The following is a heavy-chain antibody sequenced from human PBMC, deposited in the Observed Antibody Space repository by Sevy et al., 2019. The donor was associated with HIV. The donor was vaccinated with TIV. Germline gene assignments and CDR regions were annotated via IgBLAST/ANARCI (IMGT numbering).Heavy chain of an antibody. CDR3: ARSGGYSDNGMDV. D-gene: IGHD5-12*01. CDR1: GFTFSSYD. V-gene: IGHV3-13*05. CDR2: IGSSGDP. Sequence: GGSLRLSCAASGFTFSSYDMYWVRQVTGKGLEWVSVIGSSGDPYYPGSVKGRFTISRENAKNSVYLQMNSLRAGDTAVYYCARSGGYSDNGMDVWGQGTAVTVSS. J-gene: IGHJ6*02.